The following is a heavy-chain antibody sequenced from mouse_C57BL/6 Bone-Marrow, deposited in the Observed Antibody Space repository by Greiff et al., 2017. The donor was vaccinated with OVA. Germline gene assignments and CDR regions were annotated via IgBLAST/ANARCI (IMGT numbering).Heavy chain of an antibody. CDR2: IYPRSGNT. CDR3: ARWSYYGSDY. J-gene: IGHJ2*01. CDR1: GYTFTSYG. D-gene: IGHD1-1*01. V-gene: IGHV1-81*01. Sequence: VKLQESGAELARPGASVKLSCKASGYTFTSYGISWVKQRTGQGLEWIGEIYPRSGNTYYNEKFKGKATLTADKSSSTAYMELRSLTSEDSAVYFCARWSYYGSDYWGQGTTLTVSS.